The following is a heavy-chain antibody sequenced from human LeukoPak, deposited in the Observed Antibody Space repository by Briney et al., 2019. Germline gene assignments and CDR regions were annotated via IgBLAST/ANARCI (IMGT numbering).Heavy chain of an antibody. CDR2: ISSSSSYI. Sequence: GGSLRLSCAASGFTFSTYSLNWVRQAPGKGLEWVSSISSSSSYIYYADSVKGRFTISRDNAKNSLYLQMNSLRAEDTAVYYCARGYSSSWSDYWGQGTLVTVSS. V-gene: IGHV3-21*01. D-gene: IGHD6-13*01. CDR1: GFTFSTYS. J-gene: IGHJ4*02. CDR3: ARGYSSSWSDY.